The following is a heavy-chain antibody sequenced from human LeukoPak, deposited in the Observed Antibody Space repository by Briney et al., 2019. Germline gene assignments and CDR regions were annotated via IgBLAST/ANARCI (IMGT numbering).Heavy chain of an antibody. CDR2: INHSGST. D-gene: IGHD6-13*01. Sequence: NTSETLSLTCAVYGGSFSGYYWSWIRQPPGKGLEWIGEINHSGSTNYNPSLKSRVTISVDTSKNQFSLKLSSVTAADTAVYYCARGSSSWYGNNWFDSWGQGTLVTVSS. V-gene: IGHV4-34*01. J-gene: IGHJ5*01. CDR3: ARGSSSWYGNNWFDS. CDR1: GGSFSGYY.